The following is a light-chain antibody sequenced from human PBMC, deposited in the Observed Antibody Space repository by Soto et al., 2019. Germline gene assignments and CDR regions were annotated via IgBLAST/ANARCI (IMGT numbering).Light chain of an antibody. CDR1: QDISNY. CDR2: DAS. V-gene: IGKV1-33*01. Sequence: DIQMTQSPSSLSASVGDRVTITCQASQDISNYLNWYQQKPGKAPKLLIYDASNLQTGVPSRFSGSGYGTDFTFTISSLQPEDVATYYCQQYDHLPSITFGHGTRLDFK. J-gene: IGKJ5*01. CDR3: QQYDHLPSIT.